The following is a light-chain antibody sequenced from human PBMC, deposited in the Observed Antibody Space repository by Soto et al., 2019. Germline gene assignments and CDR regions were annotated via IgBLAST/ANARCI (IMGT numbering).Light chain of an antibody. CDR3: QQSYITPLT. CDR1: QTIIND. CDR2: AAS. V-gene: IGKV1-39*01. Sequence: DIQMTQSPSSLSASVGDRVTITCRASQTIINDLNWYQQKPGEAPKLLIYAASSLQSGVPSRFSGSGSGTDFTLTISSLQPEDFATYYCQQSYITPLTFGGGTKVEIK. J-gene: IGKJ4*01.